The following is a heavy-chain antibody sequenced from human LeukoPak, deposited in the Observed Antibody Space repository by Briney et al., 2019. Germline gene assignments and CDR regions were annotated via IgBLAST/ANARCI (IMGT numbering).Heavy chain of an antibody. D-gene: IGHD3-16*02. CDR2: ISWDGGST. V-gene: IGHV3-43D*03. CDR3: AKASGLRLGELSLSVDY. J-gene: IGHJ4*02. Sequence: GGSLRLSCAASGLTFDDYAMHWVRQAPGKGLEWVSLISWDGGSTYYADSVKGRFTISRDNSKNSLYLQMNSLRAEDTALYYCAKASGLRLGELSLSVDYWGQGTLVTVSS. CDR1: GLTFDDYA.